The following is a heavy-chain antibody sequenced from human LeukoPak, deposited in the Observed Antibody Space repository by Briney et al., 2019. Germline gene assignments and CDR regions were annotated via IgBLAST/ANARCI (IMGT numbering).Heavy chain of an antibody. D-gene: IGHD3-22*01. CDR2: ISYDGRNT. CDR1: GFTFNNYG. V-gene: IGHV3-30*18. CDR3: ANENYYDSSGYVDN. J-gene: IGHJ4*02. Sequence: GGSLRLSCAASGFTFNNYGMHWVRQAPGKGLEWVAVISYDGRNTYYADSVKGRFTISRDNPKNTLYLQMNSLRAEDAAVYYCANENYYDSSGYVDNWGQGTLVTVSS.